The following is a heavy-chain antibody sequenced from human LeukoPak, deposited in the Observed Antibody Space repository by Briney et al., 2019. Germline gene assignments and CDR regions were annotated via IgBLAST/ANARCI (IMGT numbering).Heavy chain of an antibody. Sequence: GGSLRLSRVASGFTFSSYAMTWVRQAPGKGLEWVSSIGSAGGGTYYADSLKGRFTISRDNAKNSLFLQMNSLRAEDTAVYYCARSRGSSGSYPFDYWGQGTLVTVSS. J-gene: IGHJ4*02. CDR1: GFTFSSYA. CDR2: IGSAGGGT. D-gene: IGHD1-26*01. CDR3: ARSRGSSGSYPFDY. V-gene: IGHV3-23*01.